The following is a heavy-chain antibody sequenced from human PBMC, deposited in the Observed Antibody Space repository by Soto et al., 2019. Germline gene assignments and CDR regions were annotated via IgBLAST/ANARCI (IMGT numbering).Heavy chain of an antibody. V-gene: IGHV3-30*03. D-gene: IGHD1-26*01. CDR1: GFTFNSYG. CDR3: ARTRSAWSDFHYYSLDV. J-gene: IGHJ6*02. Sequence: SLRLSCAASGFTFNSYGMHWVRQGPGNGLEWVAFISYDSTKTYYADSVKGRFTISRDNSNSALYVQMNSLTGEDTAVYYCARTRSAWSDFHYYSLDVWGQGNTVTVSS. CDR2: ISYDSTKT.